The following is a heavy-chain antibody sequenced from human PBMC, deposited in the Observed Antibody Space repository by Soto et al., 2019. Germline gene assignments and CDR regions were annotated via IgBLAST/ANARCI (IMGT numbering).Heavy chain of an antibody. CDR1: GGSISSSSYY. D-gene: IGHD6-6*01. J-gene: IGHJ4*02. CDR3: ARHGYSSSYSKPYYFDY. V-gene: IGHV4-39*01. CDR2: IYYSGST. Sequence: PSETLSLTCTVPGGSISSSSYYWGWIRQPPGKGLEWIGSIYYSGSTYYNPSLKSRVTISVDTSKNQFSLKLSSVTAADTAVYYCARHGYSSSYSKPYYFDYWGQGTLVTVSS.